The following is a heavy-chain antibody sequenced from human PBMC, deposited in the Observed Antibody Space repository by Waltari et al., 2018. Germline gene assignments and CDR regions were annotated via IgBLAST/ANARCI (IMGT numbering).Heavy chain of an antibody. CDR1: GGTFSSYA. CDR3: ASLAVAGWRVDY. D-gene: IGHD6-19*01. Sequence: QVQLVQSGAEVKKPGSSVKVSCKASGGTFSSYAISWVRQAPGQGLEWMGRIIPMFGTANYAQKFQGRVTITADKSTSTAYMELSSLRSEDTAVYYCASLAVAGWRVDYWGQGTLVTVSS. CDR2: IIPMFGTA. J-gene: IGHJ4*02. V-gene: IGHV1-69*08.